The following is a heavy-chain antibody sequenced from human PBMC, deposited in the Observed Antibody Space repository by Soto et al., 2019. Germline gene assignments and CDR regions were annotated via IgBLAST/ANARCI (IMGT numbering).Heavy chain of an antibody. Sequence: EVQLLESGGGLVRPGGSLRLSCAASGFTFSSYPMKWVRQGPGKGLEWVSTIGGSGTGFNTDYADSVKGRFVISRDNSKNTVYLQMNSLRAEDTALYYCARVAPYCSITTCYIDSWGQGTLVTVSS. CDR1: GFTFSSYP. CDR3: ARVAPYCSITTCYIDS. J-gene: IGHJ4*02. D-gene: IGHD2-2*01. CDR2: IGGSGTGFNT. V-gene: IGHV3-23*01.